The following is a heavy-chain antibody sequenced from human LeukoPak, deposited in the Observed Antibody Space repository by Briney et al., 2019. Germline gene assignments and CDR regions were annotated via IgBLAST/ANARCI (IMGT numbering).Heavy chain of an antibody. CDR2: ISSSSSYI. D-gene: IGHD3-10*01. CDR1: GFTFSSYS. Sequence: KAGGSLRLSCAASGFTFSSYSMNWVRQAPGKGLEWVSSISSSSSYIYYADSVKGRFTISRDNAKNSPYLQMNSLRAEDTAVYYCARTVTYYYGSGSFDLDYWGQGTLVTVSS. J-gene: IGHJ4*02. V-gene: IGHV3-21*01. CDR3: ARTVTYYYGSGSFDLDY.